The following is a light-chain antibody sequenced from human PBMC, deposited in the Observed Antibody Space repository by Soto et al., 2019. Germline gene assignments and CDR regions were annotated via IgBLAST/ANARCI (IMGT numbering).Light chain of an antibody. J-gene: IGKJ4*01. CDR3: QQYSTSPLT. V-gene: IGKV3-20*01. CDR1: QSFSTSY. CDR2: AAS. Sequence: IVLTQSPGTLSLSPGERATLSCRASQSFSTSYLAWYQQIPGQAPRLLIFAASSRVSGIPDRFSGSGSGTDFTLTIERLEPEDFAVYYCQQYSTSPLTFGGGTKVEI.